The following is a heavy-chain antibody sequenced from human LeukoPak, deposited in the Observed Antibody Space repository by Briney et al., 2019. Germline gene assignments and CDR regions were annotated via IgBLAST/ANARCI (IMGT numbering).Heavy chain of an antibody. J-gene: IGHJ6*03. D-gene: IGHD3-3*01. CDR1: GVSISSYY. V-gene: IGHV4-59*01. CDR2: IYYSGST. CDR3: ARGGFWSGYSRYYYYYMDV. Sequence: PSETLSLTCAVSGVSISSYYWSWIRQPPGKGLEWIGYIYYSGSTNYNPSLKSRVTISVDTSKNQFSLKLSSVTAADTAVYYCARGGFWSGYSRYYYYYMDVWGKGTTVTVSS.